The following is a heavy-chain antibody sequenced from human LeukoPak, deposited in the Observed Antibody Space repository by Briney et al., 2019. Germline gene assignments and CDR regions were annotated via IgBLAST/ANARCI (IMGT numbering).Heavy chain of an antibody. CDR1: RFTFSTYW. V-gene: IGHV3-74*01. Sequence: GGSLRLSCAASRFTFSTYWVHWVRQAPGKGLVWVSRINSDGSSTGYADSVKGRFTISRDNAKNTLYLQMNSLRAEDTALYYCVGSSDWWGFDYWGQGTLVTVSS. CDR3: VGSSDWWGFDY. D-gene: IGHD6-19*01. CDR2: INSDGSST. J-gene: IGHJ4*02.